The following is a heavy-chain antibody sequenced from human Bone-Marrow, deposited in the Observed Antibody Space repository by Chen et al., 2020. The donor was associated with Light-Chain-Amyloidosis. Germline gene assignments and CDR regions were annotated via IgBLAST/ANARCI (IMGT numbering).Heavy chain of an antibody. V-gene: IGHV3-48*02. J-gene: IGHJ4*02. Sequence: EVQLVESGGGLVQPGGSLRRSWAASGFMFSFYSMNWVRQAPGKGLEWVSYISSSSSTIKYADSVKGRFTISRDNAKNSLYLQMNSLRDEDMAVYYCARDLVEPYWGQGTLVTVSS. CDR3: ARDLVEPY. CDR1: GFMFSFYS. CDR2: ISSSSSTI.